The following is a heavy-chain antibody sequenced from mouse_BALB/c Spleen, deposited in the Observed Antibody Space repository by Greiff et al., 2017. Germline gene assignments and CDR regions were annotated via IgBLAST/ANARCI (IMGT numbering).Heavy chain of an antibody. V-gene: IGHV8-12*01. D-gene: IGHD1-1*01. Sequence: QVTLNVSGPGILQPSQTLSLTCSFSGFSLSTSGMGVSWIRQPSGKGLEWLAHIYWDDDKRYNPSLKSRLTISKDTSRNQVFLKITSVDTADTATYYCARNYGSSSYAMDYWGQGTSVTVSS. CDR2: IYWDDDK. J-gene: IGHJ4*01. CDR3: ARNYGSSSYAMDY. CDR1: GFSLSTSGMG.